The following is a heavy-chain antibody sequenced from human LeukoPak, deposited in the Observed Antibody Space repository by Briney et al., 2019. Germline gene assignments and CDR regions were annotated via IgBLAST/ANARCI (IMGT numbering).Heavy chain of an antibody. V-gene: IGHV3-33*06. CDR2: IGDSGSNQ. Sequence: PGRSLRLSCAASGFTFSSYGMHWVRQAPGKGLEWVAVIGDSGSNQYYADSAKGRLTVSRDNSKNTLYMQMNSQRAEDTAVYYCAKDTALEGSNWYNDVNWFDPWGQGTLVTVS. CDR3: AKDTALEGSNWYNDVNWFDP. CDR1: GFTFSSYG. D-gene: IGHD6-13*01. J-gene: IGHJ5*02.